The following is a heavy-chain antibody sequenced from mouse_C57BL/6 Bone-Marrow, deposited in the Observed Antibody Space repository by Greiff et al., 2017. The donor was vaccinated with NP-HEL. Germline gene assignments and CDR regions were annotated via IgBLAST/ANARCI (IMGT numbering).Heavy chain of an antibody. CDR3: ARGGRYYYWYFDV. D-gene: IGHD1-1*01. J-gene: IGHJ1*03. Sequence: EVQLQESGPSLVRPSQTLSLTCTVTGFSINSDCYWFWIRQLPGNQLVYIGFTIYSGITYYNPSLESRTSITRDTSKNQFSLKLSSVTTEDTAAYYCARGGRYYYWYFDVWGTGTTVTVSS. CDR1: GFSINSDCY. V-gene: IGHV3-3*01. CDR2: TIYSGIT.